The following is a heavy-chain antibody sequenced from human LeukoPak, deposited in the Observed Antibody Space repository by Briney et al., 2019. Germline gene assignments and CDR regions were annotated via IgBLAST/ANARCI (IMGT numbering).Heavy chain of an antibody. CDR3: VSFYETY. J-gene: IGHJ4*02. D-gene: IGHD2/OR15-2a*01. CDR1: GFTFSNYG. V-gene: IGHV3-30*03. Sequence: QSGGSLRLSCAASGFTFSNYGIHWVRQAPGRGLEWVAVISYDGNKKYYADSVKGRFTISKDNAKNTVYLQMNSLRAEDTAVYYCVSFYETYWGRGTLVTVSS. CDR2: ISYDGNKK.